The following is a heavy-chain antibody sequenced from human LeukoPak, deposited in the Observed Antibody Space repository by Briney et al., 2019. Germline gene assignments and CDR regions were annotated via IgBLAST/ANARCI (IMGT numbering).Heavy chain of an antibody. V-gene: IGHV3-11*01. CDR3: ASRSGYYYAYFDY. D-gene: IGHD3-22*01. Sequence: GGSLRLSCAASGFTFSDYYMSWIRQAPGKGLEWGSYISSSGSTIYYADSVKGRFTISRDNAKNSLYLKMNSLRAEDTAVYYCASRSGYYYAYFDYWGQGTLVTVSS. CDR1: GFTFSDYY. CDR2: ISSSGSTI. J-gene: IGHJ4*02.